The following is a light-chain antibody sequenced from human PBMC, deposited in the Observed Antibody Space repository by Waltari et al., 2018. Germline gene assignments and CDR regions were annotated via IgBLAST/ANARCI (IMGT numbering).Light chain of an antibody. J-gene: IGLJ3*02. V-gene: IGLV8-61*01. CDR1: SGSLSSTSY. CDR3: LLYMGSGIWV. CDR2: KAN. Sequence: QTVVTQEPALSVSPGGTVTLTCALSSGSLSSTSYASGYQQSPGQTPRTLVYKANIRSSGVPARFSGSVLGNKAVLIITGAQAEDESTYYCLLYMGSGIWVFGGGTKLTVL.